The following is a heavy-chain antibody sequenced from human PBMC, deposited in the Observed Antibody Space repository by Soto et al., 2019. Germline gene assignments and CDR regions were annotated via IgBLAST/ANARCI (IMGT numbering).Heavy chain of an antibody. Sequence: GGSLSLSCAASGFSLRGYSMIWVRQAPGKGLEWVSYISGSGTTIYYADSVKGRFTISRDNAKNSVYLQMNSLGDEDTAVYYCARGAGYGDYGGYWGQGTLVTVSS. CDR1: GFSLRGYS. D-gene: IGHD4-17*01. CDR3: ARGAGYGDYGGY. J-gene: IGHJ4*02. V-gene: IGHV3-48*02. CDR2: ISGSGTTI.